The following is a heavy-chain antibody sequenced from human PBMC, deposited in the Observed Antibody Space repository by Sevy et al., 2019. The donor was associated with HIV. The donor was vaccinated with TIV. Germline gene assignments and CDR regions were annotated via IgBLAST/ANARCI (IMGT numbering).Heavy chain of an antibody. CDR3: ARLFSCGGDCYYLDY. Sequence: GESQKISCAASGFTFSDYDMHWVRQAPGKGLEWVAVMSHDGNYKNHADSVKVRFTISRDNFKNTLYLQMNSLRVEDTAVYFCARLFSCGGDCYYLDYWGQGAPVTVSS. CDR2: MSHDGNYK. V-gene: IGHV3-30*04. J-gene: IGHJ4*02. CDR1: GFTFSDYD. D-gene: IGHD2-21*02.